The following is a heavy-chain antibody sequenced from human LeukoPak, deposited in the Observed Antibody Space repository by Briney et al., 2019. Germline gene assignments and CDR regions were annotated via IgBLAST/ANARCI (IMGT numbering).Heavy chain of an antibody. CDR2: ISSSSSYI. CDR1: GFTFSSYS. J-gene: IGHJ4*02. V-gene: IGHV3-21*01. Sequence: GGSLRLSCAASGFTFSSYSMNWVRQAPGKGLEWVSSISSSSSYIKYADSVKGRFTISRDNAKNSLYLQMNSLRAEDTAVYYCARAKPKNMVRGLIMRRESRYYFDYWGQGTLVTVSS. CDR3: ARAKPKNMVRGLIMRRESRYYFDY. D-gene: IGHD3-10*01.